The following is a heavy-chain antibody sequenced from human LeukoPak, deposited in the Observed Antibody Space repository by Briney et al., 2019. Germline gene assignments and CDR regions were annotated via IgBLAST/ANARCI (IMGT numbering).Heavy chain of an antibody. J-gene: IGHJ4*02. CDR1: GGSLSSYY. CDR3: AREVKFDSSGYYPNPYFDY. D-gene: IGHD3-22*01. Sequence: PSETLSLTCTVSGGSLSSYYRSWIRQPPGKGLEWIGYIYYSGSTNYNPSLKSRVTISVDTSKNQFSLKLSSVTAADTAVYYCAREVKFDSSGYYPNPYFDYWGQGTLVTVSS. V-gene: IGHV4-59*01. CDR2: IYYSGST.